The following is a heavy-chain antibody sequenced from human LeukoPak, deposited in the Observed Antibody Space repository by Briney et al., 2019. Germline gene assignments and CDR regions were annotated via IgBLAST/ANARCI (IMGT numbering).Heavy chain of an antibody. Sequence: GRSLRLSCAASGFTFSSYGMHWVRQAPGKGLEWVAVISYDGSNKYYADSVKGRFTISRDNSKNTLYLQMNSLRAEDTAVYYCAKMWDFDYWGQGTLVTVSP. CDR1: GFTFSSYG. CDR3: AKMWDFDY. J-gene: IGHJ4*02. V-gene: IGHV3-30*18. CDR2: ISYDGSNK. D-gene: IGHD1-26*01.